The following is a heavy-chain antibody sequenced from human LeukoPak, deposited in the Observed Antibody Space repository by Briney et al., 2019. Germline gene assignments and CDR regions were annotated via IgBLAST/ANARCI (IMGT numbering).Heavy chain of an antibody. CDR1: GGAFSSYA. J-gene: IGHJ2*01. V-gene: IGHV1-69*05. CDR2: IIPIFGTA. CDR3: ARDAQGARRAVRYFDL. D-gene: IGHD6-6*01. Sequence: SVKVSCKASGGAFSSYAISWVRQAPGQGLEWMGRIIPIFGTANYAQKFQGRVTITTDESTSTAYMELSSLRSEDTAVYYCARDAQGARRAVRYFDLWGRGTLVTVSS.